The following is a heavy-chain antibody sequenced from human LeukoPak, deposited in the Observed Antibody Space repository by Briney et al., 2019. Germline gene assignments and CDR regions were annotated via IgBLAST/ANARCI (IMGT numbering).Heavy chain of an antibody. D-gene: IGHD3-10*01. V-gene: IGHV1-69*13. CDR3: AILWFGERNTGVAFDI. CDR2: IIPIFGTA. Sequence: SVKVSCKASGGTFSSYAISWVRQAPGQGLEWMGGIIPIFGTANYAQKFQGRVTITADESTSTAYMELSSLRSEDTAVYYCAILWFGERNTGVAFDIWGQGTMVTVSS. J-gene: IGHJ3*02. CDR1: GGTFSSYA.